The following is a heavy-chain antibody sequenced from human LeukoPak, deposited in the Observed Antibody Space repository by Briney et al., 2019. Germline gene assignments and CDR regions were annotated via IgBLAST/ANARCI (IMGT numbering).Heavy chain of an antibody. J-gene: IGHJ3*02. CDR1: GGSISSGSYY. V-gene: IGHV4-61*02. Sequence: PSQTLSLTCTVSGGSISSGSYYWSRIRQPAGKGLEWIGRIYTSGSTNYNPSLKSRVTISVDTSKNQFSLKLSSVTAADTAVHYCARDYYDSSGYYYRGKHVAFDIWGQGTMVTVSS. CDR2: IYTSGST. CDR3: ARDYYDSSGYYYRGKHVAFDI. D-gene: IGHD3-22*01.